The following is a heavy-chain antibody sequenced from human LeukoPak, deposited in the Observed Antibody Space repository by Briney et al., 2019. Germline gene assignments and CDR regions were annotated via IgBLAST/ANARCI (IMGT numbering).Heavy chain of an antibody. CDR1: GGSISSYY. D-gene: IGHD3-16*01. CDR3: ARGLGRFNWFDP. V-gene: IGHV4-59*01. Sequence: SEALSLTCTVSGGSISSYYWSWIRQPPGKGLEWIGYIYYSGSTNYNPSLKSRVTISVDTSKNQFSLKLSSVTAADTAVYYCARGLGRFNWFDPWGQGTLVTVSS. CDR2: IYYSGST. J-gene: IGHJ5*02.